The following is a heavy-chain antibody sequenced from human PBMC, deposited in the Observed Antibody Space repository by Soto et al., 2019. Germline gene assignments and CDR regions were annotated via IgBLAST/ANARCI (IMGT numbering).Heavy chain of an antibody. V-gene: IGHV1-69*13. D-gene: IGHD1-1*01. CDR1: GGTFSSYA. J-gene: IGHJ6*02. CDR3: ASNQLESLPNYYYYGMDV. CDR2: IIPIFGTA. Sequence: ASVEVSCKASGGTFSSYAISWVRQAPGQGLEWMGGIIPIFGTANYAQKFQGRVTITADESTSTAYMELSSLRSEDTAVYYCASNQLESLPNYYYYGMDVWGQGTTVTVSS.